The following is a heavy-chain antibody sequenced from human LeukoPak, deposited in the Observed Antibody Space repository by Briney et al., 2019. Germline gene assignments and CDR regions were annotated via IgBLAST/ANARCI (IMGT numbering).Heavy chain of an antibody. V-gene: IGHV3-53*01. Sequence: GGSLRLSCAASGFAVSSNYMSWVRQAPGKGLEWVSVIYSGGSTYYADSVKGRFTISRDNSKNTLYLQMNSLRAEDTAVYYCARRTTEWRAFDIWGQGTMVTVSS. D-gene: IGHD4-11*01. CDR1: GFAVSSNY. J-gene: IGHJ3*02. CDR3: ARRTTEWRAFDI. CDR2: IYSGGST.